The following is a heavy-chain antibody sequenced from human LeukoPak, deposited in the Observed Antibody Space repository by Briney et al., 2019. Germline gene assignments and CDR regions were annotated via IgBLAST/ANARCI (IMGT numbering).Heavy chain of an antibody. CDR1: GFTFSSYS. D-gene: IGHD6-13*01. J-gene: IGHJ4*02. V-gene: IGHV3-21*04. Sequence: GGSLRLSCAASGFTFSSYSMNWVRQAPGKGLEWVSSISSSSSYIYYADSVKGRFTISRDNAKNSLYLQMNSLRAEDTALYYCAKDKVAAAGFDYWGQGTLVTVSS. CDR2: ISSSSSYI. CDR3: AKDKVAAAGFDY.